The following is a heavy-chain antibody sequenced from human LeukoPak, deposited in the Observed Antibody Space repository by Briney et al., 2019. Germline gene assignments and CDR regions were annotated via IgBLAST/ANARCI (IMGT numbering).Heavy chain of an antibody. V-gene: IGHV1-2*02. CDR3: ARVPATPLYFDY. Sequence: GASVKVSCKASGGTFSSYAISWVRQAPGQGLEWMGWINPNSGGTNYAQKFQGRVTMTRDTSISTAYMELSRLRSDDTAVYYCARVPATPLYFDYWGQGTLVTVSS. CDR2: INPNSGGT. CDR1: GGTFSSYA. D-gene: IGHD6-25*01. J-gene: IGHJ4*02.